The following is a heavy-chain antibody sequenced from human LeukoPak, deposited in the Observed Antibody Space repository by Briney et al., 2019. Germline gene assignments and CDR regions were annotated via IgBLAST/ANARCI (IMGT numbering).Heavy chain of an antibody. V-gene: IGHV4-38-2*02. J-gene: IGHJ4*02. CDR1: GYSISSGYY. CDR3: ARLTSNGATYFEY. CDR2: IYHSGST. Sequence: SETLSLTCTVSGYSISSGYYWGWIRQPPGKGLGWIGSIYHSGSTYYNPSLKSRVTISVDTSKNQFSLKLSSVTAADTAVYYCARLTSNGATYFEYWGQGTLVTVSS. D-gene: IGHD2-2*01.